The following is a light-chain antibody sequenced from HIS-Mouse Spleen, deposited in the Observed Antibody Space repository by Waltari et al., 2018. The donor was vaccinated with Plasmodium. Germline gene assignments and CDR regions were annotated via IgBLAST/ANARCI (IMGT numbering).Light chain of an antibody. Sequence: EIVMTQSPATLSVSPGERATLSCRASQSVSRNLAWYQPKPGQAPRLLIYGASPRATGIPARFSGSGSGTEFTLTISSLHSEDFAVYYCQQYNNWSFTFGPGTKVDIK. CDR1: QSVSRN. CDR3: QQYNNWSFT. V-gene: IGKV3-15*01. J-gene: IGKJ3*01. CDR2: GAS.